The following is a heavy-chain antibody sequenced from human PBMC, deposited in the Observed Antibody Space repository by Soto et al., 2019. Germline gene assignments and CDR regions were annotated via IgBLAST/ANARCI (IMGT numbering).Heavy chain of an antibody. CDR3: ASDWYFYGSGSPNHKGV. CDR1: GYTFSNYG. Sequence: QVQLVQSGDEMRKPGASVKVSCQASGYTFSNYGITWVRQAPGQGLEWMGWISAHNGNSKYAQSLQGRLTLTTDTSTSKAHKELRSPRSAATAVYFCASDWYFYGSGSPNHKGVWGKGTTVSVSS. J-gene: IGHJ6*03. V-gene: IGHV1-18*01. D-gene: IGHD3-10*01. CDR2: ISAHNGNS.